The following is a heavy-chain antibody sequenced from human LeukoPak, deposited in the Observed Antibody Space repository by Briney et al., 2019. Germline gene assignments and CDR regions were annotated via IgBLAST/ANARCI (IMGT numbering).Heavy chain of an antibody. CDR1: GGSFSGYY. Sequence: TSETLSLTCAVYGGSFSGYYWSWIRQPPGKGLEWIGEINHSGSTNYNPSLKSRVTISVDTSKNQFSLKLSSVTAADTAVYYCARPGPGGNSMDFAFDIWGQGTMVTVSS. V-gene: IGHV4-34*01. D-gene: IGHD4-23*01. J-gene: IGHJ3*02. CDR2: INHSGST. CDR3: ARPGPGGNSMDFAFDI.